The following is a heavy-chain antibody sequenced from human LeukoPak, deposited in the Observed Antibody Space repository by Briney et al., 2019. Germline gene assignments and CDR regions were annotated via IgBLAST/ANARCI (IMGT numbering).Heavy chain of an antibody. Sequence: GASVKVSCKASGYTFTNYGITWVRQAPGQGLEWMGWISTYRGNTNYAQKFQGRITLTTDTSTSTSYMELRSLEYDDTAIYYCARDNDKVVDHWGQGTLVTVSS. V-gene: IGHV1-18*01. CDR3: ARDNDKVVDH. J-gene: IGHJ4*01. CDR2: ISTYRGNT. CDR1: GYTFTNYG. D-gene: IGHD1-1*01.